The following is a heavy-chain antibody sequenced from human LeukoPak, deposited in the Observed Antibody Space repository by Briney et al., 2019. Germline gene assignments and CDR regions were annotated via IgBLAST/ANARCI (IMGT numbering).Heavy chain of an antibody. J-gene: IGHJ4*02. CDR3: ARERAVGGTDGNTPFDL. Sequence: ASVKVSCKASGYTFTGYYMHWVRHAPGQGLEWMGWINPNSGGTNYAQKFQGSVTMTRDTSISTAYMELSRLRSDDTAVYFCARERAVGGTDGNTPFDLWGQGTLVSVSS. D-gene: IGHD6-19*01. CDR1: GYTFTGYY. V-gene: IGHV1-2*04. CDR2: INPNSGGT.